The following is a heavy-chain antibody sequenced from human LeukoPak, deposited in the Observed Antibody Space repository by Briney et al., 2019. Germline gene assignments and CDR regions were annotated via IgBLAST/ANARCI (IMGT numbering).Heavy chain of an antibody. J-gene: IGHJ5*02. V-gene: IGHV4-61*02. CDR3: ARDGYYYDSSGRNWFDP. CDR2: IYTSGST. Sequence: SETLSLTCTVSGGSISSGSYYWSWIRQPAGKGLEWIGRIYTSGSTNYNPSLKSRVTISVDTSKNQFSLKLSSVTAADTAVYYCARDGYYYDSSGRNWFDPWGQGTLVTVSS. CDR1: GGSISSGSYY. D-gene: IGHD3-22*01.